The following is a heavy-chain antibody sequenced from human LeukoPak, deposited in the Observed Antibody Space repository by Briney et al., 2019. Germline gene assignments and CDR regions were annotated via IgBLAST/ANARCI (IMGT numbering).Heavy chain of an antibody. J-gene: IGHJ4*02. Sequence: GGSLRLSCAASGFTFSNSWLHWVRQAPGKGLVWVSRINERGSSTSYADSVKGRFTISRDNAKNTLYLQMNNLRADDTAVYYCAGGKLVATSKAVAIDYWGQGTLVTVSS. CDR2: INERGSST. CDR1: GFTFSNSW. D-gene: IGHD5-12*01. V-gene: IGHV3-74*01. CDR3: AGGKLVATSKAVAIDY.